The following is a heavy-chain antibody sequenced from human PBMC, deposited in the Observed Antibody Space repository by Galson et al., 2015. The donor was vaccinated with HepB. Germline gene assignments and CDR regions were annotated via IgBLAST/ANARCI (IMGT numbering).Heavy chain of an antibody. V-gene: IGHV4-59*11. CDR3: ARSIYSRGWYYFDS. CDR1: GGSISGHY. J-gene: IGHJ4*02. D-gene: IGHD6-19*01. CDR2: IHYSGDT. Sequence: ETLSLTCTVSGGSISGHYWSWIRQPPEKGLEWLGYIHYSGDTRYYPSLKSRVTVSVDTSKNQFSLKLTSVTAADTAVYYCARSIYSRGWYYFDSWGQGTLVTVSS.